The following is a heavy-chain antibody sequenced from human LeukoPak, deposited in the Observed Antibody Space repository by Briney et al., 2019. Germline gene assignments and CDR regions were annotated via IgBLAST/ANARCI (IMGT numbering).Heavy chain of an antibody. CDR2: ISSSGDTT. Sequence: GGSLRLSCAASGFTFSDDYMNWIRQAPGKGLEWVSYISSSGDTTYYADSVRGRFTISRDNTKNSLYLQMNSLRAEDTAVYYCATDWPVYGDYIPFDYWGQGTLVTVSS. D-gene: IGHD4-17*01. J-gene: IGHJ4*02. CDR3: ATDWPVYGDYIPFDY. CDR1: GFTFSDDY. V-gene: IGHV3-11*01.